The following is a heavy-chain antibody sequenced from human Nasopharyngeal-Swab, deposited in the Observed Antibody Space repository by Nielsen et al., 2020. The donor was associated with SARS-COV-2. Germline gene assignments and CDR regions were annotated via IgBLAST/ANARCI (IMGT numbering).Heavy chain of an antibody. CDR2: IGGVGSPT. J-gene: IGHJ4*02. Sequence: GESLKISCAASEFIFRTYAMSWVRQAPGKGLEWVSAIGGVGSPTFYADSVKGRFTISRDNSKNMLFLQMNSLTADDTAVYYCAKHSPHSPPGDRVFDYWGQGTLVTVSS. V-gene: IGHV3-23*01. D-gene: IGHD7-27*01. CDR3: AKHSPHSPPGDRVFDY. CDR1: EFIFRTYA.